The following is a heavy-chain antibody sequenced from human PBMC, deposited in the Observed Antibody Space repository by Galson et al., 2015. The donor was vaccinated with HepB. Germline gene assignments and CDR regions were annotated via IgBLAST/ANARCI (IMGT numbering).Heavy chain of an antibody. CDR3: ARASPNDGSTLLHAFDI. Sequence: SVKVSCKASGGTFSSYAISWVRQAPGQGLEWMGRIIPILGIANYAQKFQGRVTITADKSTSTAYMELSSLRSEDTAVYYCARASPNDGSTLLHAFDIWGQGTMVTVSS. D-gene: IGHD5-24*01. V-gene: IGHV1-69*04. CDR2: IIPILGIA. J-gene: IGHJ3*02. CDR1: GGTFSSYA.